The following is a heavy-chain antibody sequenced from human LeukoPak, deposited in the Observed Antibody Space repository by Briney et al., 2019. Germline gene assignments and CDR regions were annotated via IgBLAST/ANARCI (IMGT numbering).Heavy chain of an antibody. D-gene: IGHD6-13*01. J-gene: IGHJ4*02. CDR3: ASRPGPSIAAAGGYYFDY. Sequence: SVKVSCKASGGTFSSYAISWVRQAPGQGLEWMGRIIPILGIANYAQKFQGRVTITADKSTSTAYMELSSLRAEDTAVYYCASRPGPSIAAAGGYYFDYWGQGTLVTVSS. V-gene: IGHV1-69*04. CDR1: GGTFSSYA. CDR2: IIPILGIA.